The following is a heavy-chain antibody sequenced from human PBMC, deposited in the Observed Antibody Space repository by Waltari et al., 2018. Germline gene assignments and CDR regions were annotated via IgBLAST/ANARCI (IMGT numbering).Heavy chain of an antibody. V-gene: IGHV1-24*01. Sequence: QVQLVQSGAEVKKPGASVKVSCKVSGYTLTELSMHWVRQAPGKGLEWLGGFYPEDGEAIYAKKFQGRVTRTEDTSTDTAYMELSSLRSEDTAVSYCATSPGMDAFDIWGQGTMVTVSS. CDR3: ATSPGMDAFDI. CDR1: GYTLTELS. D-gene: IGHD6-13*01. J-gene: IGHJ3*02. CDR2: FYPEDGEA.